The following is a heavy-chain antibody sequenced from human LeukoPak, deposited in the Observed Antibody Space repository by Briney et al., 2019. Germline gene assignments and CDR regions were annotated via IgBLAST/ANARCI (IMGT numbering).Heavy chain of an antibody. Sequence: SETLSLTCTVSGGSISSYYWSWIRQPPGKGLEWIGYIYYSESTNYNPSLKSRVTISVDTSKNQFSLKLSSVTAADTAVYYCARAGSSSWYTWFDPWGQGTLVTVSS. CDR1: GGSISSYY. V-gene: IGHV4-59*01. D-gene: IGHD6-13*01. CDR3: ARAGSSSWYTWFDP. J-gene: IGHJ5*02. CDR2: IYYSEST.